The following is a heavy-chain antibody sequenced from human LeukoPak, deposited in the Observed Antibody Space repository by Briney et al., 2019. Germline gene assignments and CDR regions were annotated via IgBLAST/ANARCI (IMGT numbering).Heavy chain of an antibody. D-gene: IGHD4-17*01. CDR2: IYYSGST. CDR3: ARLYGDYVSYFDY. CDR1: GGSISSSSYY. V-gene: IGHV4-39*01. J-gene: IGHJ4*02. Sequence: SETLSLTCTVSGGSISSSSYYWGWIRQPPGKGLEWTGSIYYSGSTYYNPSLESRVTISVDTSKNRFSLKLSSVTAADTAVYYCARLYGDYVSYFDYWGQGTLVTVSS.